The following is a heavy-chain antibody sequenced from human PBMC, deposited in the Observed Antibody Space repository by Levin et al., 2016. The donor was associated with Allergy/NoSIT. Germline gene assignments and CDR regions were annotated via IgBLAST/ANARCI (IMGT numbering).Heavy chain of an antibody. CDR3: ARLGARQGWFDP. D-gene: IGHD1-1*01. CDR2: IYYSGST. V-gene: IGHV4-59*12. J-gene: IGHJ5*02. Sequence: WIRQPPGKGLEWIGYIYYSGSTNYNPSLKSRVTISVDTSKNQFSLKLSSVTAADTAVYYCARLGARQGWFDPWGQGTPVTVSS.